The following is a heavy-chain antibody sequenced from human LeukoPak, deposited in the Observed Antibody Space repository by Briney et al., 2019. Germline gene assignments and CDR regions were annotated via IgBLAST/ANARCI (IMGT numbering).Heavy chain of an antibody. CDR1: GFTFSSYG. Sequence: GGSLRLSCAAFGFTFSSYGMHWVRQAPGKGLEWVAFIRYDGSNKYYADSVKGRFTISRDNSKNTLYLQMNSLRAEDTAVYYCAKDSDYVRRFFDYWGQGTLVTVSS. D-gene: IGHD4-17*01. J-gene: IGHJ4*02. CDR2: IRYDGSNK. V-gene: IGHV3-30*02. CDR3: AKDSDYVRRFFDY.